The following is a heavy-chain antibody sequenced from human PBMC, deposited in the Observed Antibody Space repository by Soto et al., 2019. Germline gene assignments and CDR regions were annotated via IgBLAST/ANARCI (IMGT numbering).Heavy chain of an antibody. V-gene: IGHV1-69*13. CDR1: GGTFSSYA. CDR3: ARAGYSSGWPSIHAPDY. Sequence: SVKVSCKASGGTFSSYAISWVRQAPGQGLEWMGGIIPIFGTANYAQKFQGRVTITADESTSTAYMELSSLRSEDTAVYYCARAGYSSGWPSIHAPDYWGQGTLVTVSS. D-gene: IGHD6-19*01. CDR2: IIPIFGTA. J-gene: IGHJ4*02.